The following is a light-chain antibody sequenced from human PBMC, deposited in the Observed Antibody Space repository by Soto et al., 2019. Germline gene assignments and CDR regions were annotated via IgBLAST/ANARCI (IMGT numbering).Light chain of an antibody. J-gene: IGKJ2*01. CDR2: GAS. CDR3: QQYNSCPLYT. V-gene: IGKV3-15*01. CDR1: QSVSSN. Sequence: EIVMTQSPATLSVSPGERATLSCRASQSVSSNLAWYQQKPGQAPRLLIYGASTRSTGIPARFSGRGSGTEFTLTNSSMQSDDVAVSDCQQYNSCPLYTFGQGTKLEIK.